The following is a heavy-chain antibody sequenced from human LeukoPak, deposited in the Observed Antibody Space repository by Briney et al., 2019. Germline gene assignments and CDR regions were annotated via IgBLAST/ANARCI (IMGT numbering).Heavy chain of an antibody. CDR2: IYPGDSDT. D-gene: IGHD6-13*01. CDR1: GYSFTSYW. J-gene: IGHJ4*02. V-gene: IGHV5-51*01. Sequence: GESLQISCKGSGYSFTSYWIGWVRQMPGKGLEWMGIIYPGDSDTRYSPSFQGQVTISADKSISTAYLQWSSLKASDTAMYYCARLLRNIAAAVYYFDYWGQGTLVTVSS. CDR3: ARLLRNIAAAVYYFDY.